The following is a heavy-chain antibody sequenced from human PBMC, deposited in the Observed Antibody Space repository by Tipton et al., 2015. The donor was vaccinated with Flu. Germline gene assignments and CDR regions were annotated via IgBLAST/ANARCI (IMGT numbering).Heavy chain of an antibody. CDR2: MYTSVGT. J-gene: IGHJ4*02. CDR1: GGSVSSHY. Sequence: GLVKPSETLSLTCSVSGGSVSSHYWTWIRQPAGKGLEWIGRMYTSVGTNYNPSLKGRLTMSMDTSKNQLSLRLSSVTAADTAVYYCARSSCFSDCSTDSWGQGTLLTVSS. V-gene: IGHV4-4*07. CDR3: ARSSCFSDCSTDS. D-gene: IGHD2-21*01.